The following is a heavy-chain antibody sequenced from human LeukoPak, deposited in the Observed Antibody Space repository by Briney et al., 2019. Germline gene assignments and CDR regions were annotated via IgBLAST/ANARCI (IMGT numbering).Heavy chain of an antibody. J-gene: IGHJ4*02. CDR2: ISGSGGST. CDR3: AKATHDYGDYEGADY. CDR1: GFTFSSYA. V-gene: IGHV3-23*01. Sequence: AGGSLRLSCAASGFTFSSYAMSWVRQAPVKALEWVSAISGSGGSTYYADAVKGRFTISRDNSKNTLYLQMNSLRAEDTAVYYCAKATHDYGDYEGADYWGQGTLVTVSS. D-gene: IGHD4-17*01.